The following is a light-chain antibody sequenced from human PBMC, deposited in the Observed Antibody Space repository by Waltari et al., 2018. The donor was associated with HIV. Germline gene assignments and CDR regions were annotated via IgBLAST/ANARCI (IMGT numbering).Light chain of an antibody. J-gene: IGLJ2*01. V-gene: IGLV3-19*01. Sequence: LRNYFASWYQQKPGQAPILVIYGNTNRPSGIPDRFSGSNSGNAASLTITGAQAGDEADYYCNSRDSSGNRVVFGGGTKLTVL. CDR1: LRNYF. CDR2: GNT. CDR3: NSRDSSGNRVV.